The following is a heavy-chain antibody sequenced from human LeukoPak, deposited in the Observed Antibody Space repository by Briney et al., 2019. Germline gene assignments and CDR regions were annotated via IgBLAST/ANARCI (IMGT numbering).Heavy chain of an antibody. CDR3: ARWFVRSETEDY. Sequence: PGGSLRLSCAASGFTFSSYSMNWVRQAPGKGLEWVSYISSSSSYIYYADSVKGRFTISRDNAKNSLYLQMNSLRAEDTAVYYCARWFVRSETEDYWGQGTLVTVSS. CDR1: GFTFSSYS. V-gene: IGHV3-21*05. J-gene: IGHJ4*02. D-gene: IGHD3-10*01. CDR2: ISSSSSYI.